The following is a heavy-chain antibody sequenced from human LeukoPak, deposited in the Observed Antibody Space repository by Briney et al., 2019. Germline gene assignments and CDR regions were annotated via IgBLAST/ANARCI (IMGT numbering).Heavy chain of an antibody. CDR3: ANPRLYYGMDV. CDR1: GFTFSSYA. V-gene: IGHV3-23*01. Sequence: GGSLRLSCAASGFTFSSYAMSWVRQAPGKGLEWVSAISGGGDFIYYADSVEGRFTISRDNSKDTLYLQMNSLRAGDTAVYFCANPRLYYGMDVWGRGTTVTVSS. CDR2: ISGGGDFI. J-gene: IGHJ6*02.